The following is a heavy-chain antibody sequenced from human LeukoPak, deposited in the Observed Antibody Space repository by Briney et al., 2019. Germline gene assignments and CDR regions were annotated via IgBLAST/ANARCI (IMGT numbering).Heavy chain of an antibody. V-gene: IGHV4-34*01. CDR1: GGSFSNYY. J-gene: IGHJ4*02. D-gene: IGHD2-15*01. CDR3: ARGRIVVVVAARHYFDY. CDR2: NNHSGST. Sequence: SETLSLTCAVSGGSFSNYYWNWIRQPPGKGLEWIGENNHSGSTNYNPSFRSRVTISVDTSKNQFSLRLNSVTAADTAVYYCARGRIVVVVAARHYFDYWGQGTLVTVSS.